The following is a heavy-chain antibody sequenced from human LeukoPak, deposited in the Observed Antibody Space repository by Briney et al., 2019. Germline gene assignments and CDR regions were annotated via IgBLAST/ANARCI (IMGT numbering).Heavy chain of an antibody. V-gene: IGHV3-23*05. CDR1: GFTFSSYD. J-gene: IGHJ6*03. Sequence: GGSLRLSCAASGFTFSSYDMNWVRQAPGKGLEWVSFIYSGGNTHYSDSVKGRFTISRDNSKNTLYLQMNSLRAEDTAIYYCAKNGDRGAYCSGGTCYPYYYYYMDVWGKGTTVTISS. D-gene: IGHD2-15*01. CDR2: IYSGGNT. CDR3: AKNGDRGAYCSGGTCYPYYYYYMDV.